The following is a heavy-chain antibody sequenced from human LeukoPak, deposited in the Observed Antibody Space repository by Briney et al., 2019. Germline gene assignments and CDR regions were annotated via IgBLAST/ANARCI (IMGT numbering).Heavy chain of an antibody. D-gene: IGHD3-3*01. Sequence: SQTLSLTCTVSGGSISSGSYYWSWIRQPAGKGLEWIGRIYTSGSTNYNPSLKSRVTISVDTSKNQFSLKLSSVTAADTAVYYCARESDFWSGYYIMGNAFDIWGQGTMVTVSS. CDR2: IYTSGST. CDR1: GGSISSGSYY. CDR3: ARESDFWSGYYIMGNAFDI. J-gene: IGHJ3*02. V-gene: IGHV4-61*02.